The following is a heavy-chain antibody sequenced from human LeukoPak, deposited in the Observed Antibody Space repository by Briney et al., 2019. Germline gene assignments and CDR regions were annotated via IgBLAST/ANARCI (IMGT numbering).Heavy chain of an antibody. Sequence: PSETLSLTCTVSGGSISGSSYYWGWIRQPPGKGLEWIGSIYYSGSTYYNPSLKSRVTISVDTSKNQFSLKLSSVTAADTAVYYCARGGPSSWYYYYYYMDVWGKGTTVTVSS. J-gene: IGHJ6*03. CDR3: ARGGPSSWYYYYYYMDV. CDR1: GGSISGSSYY. D-gene: IGHD6-13*01. V-gene: IGHV4-39*01. CDR2: IYYSGST.